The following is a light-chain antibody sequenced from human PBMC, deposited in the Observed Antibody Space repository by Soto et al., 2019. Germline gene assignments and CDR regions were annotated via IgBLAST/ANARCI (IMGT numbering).Light chain of an antibody. CDR2: EVS. Sequence: QWALSQPASVSSSPGQLITISCTGTSSDVGGYNYVSWYQQRPGKAPKLIIYEVSHRPSGVSNRFSGTKSGDTASLTISGLQAEDETDYYCTSYTNSGTNVFGTGTKVTVL. J-gene: IGLJ1*01. CDR3: TSYTNSGTNV. V-gene: IGLV2-14*01. CDR1: SSDVGGYNY.